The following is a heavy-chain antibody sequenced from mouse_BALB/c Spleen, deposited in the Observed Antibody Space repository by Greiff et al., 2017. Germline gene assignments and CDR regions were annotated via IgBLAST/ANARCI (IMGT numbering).Heavy chain of an antibody. J-gene: IGHJ2*01. CDR1: GYTFTDYW. V-gene: IGHV1-69*01. Sequence: VQLQQPGAELVMPGASVKMSCKASGYTFTDYWMHWVKQRPGQGLEWIGAIDTSDSYTSYNQKFKGKATLTVDESSSTAYMQLSSLTSEDSAVYYCARWDTTATFDYWGQGTTLTVSS. CDR2: IDTSDSYT. CDR3: ARWDTTATFDY. D-gene: IGHD1-2*01.